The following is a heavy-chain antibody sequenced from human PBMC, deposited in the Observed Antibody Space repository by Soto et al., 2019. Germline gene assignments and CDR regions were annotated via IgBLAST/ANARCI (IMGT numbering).Heavy chain of an antibody. J-gene: IGHJ4*02. Sequence: ASVKVSCKASGYTFTGYYMHWVRQAPGQGLEWMGWINPNSGGTNYAQKFQGWVTMTRDTSISTAYMELSRLRSDDTAVYYCARVSVGATLYYFDYWGQGTLVTVSS. D-gene: IGHD1-26*01. CDR1: GYTFTGYY. V-gene: IGHV1-2*04. CDR3: ARVSVGATLYYFDY. CDR2: INPNSGGT.